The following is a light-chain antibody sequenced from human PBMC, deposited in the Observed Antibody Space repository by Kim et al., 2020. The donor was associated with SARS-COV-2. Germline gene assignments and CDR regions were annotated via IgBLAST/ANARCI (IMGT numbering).Light chain of an antibody. CDR2: DTS. Sequence: SPGERATLSCRASQTVSSNFFAWYQQKPGQTPRLLIYDTSSRATGIPARFSGSGSGTEFTLTISTLQSEDFAVYYCQQYSNWPLTFGQGTKVDIK. V-gene: IGKV3D-15*01. CDR1: QTVSSN. CDR3: QQYSNWPLT. J-gene: IGKJ1*01.